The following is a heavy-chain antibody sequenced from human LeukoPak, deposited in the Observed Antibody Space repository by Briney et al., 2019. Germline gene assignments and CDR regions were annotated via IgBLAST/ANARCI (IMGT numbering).Heavy chain of an antibody. D-gene: IGHD3-10*01. V-gene: IGHV3-23*01. J-gene: IGHJ4*02. CDR2: ISGSGGST. CDR1: VFTFSSYA. CDR3: VKVSSNYYGSGSYQTLDY. Sequence: PGGSLRLSCAASVFTFSSYAMRWVRQTPAKGLEGVSTISGSGGSTLYADSVKGRFTISRDNHKNTVDLQMNSLRAEDTAVYYCVKVSSNYYGSGSYQTLDYWGQGTLVTVSS.